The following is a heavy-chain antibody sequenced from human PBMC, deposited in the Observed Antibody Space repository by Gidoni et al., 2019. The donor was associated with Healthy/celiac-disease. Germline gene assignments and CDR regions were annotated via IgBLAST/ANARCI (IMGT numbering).Heavy chain of an antibody. CDR2: INPNRGGT. V-gene: IGHV1-2*04. CDR1: GYPFTGYY. D-gene: IGHD1-26*01. CDR3: ARAKTIVGATLDY. J-gene: IGHJ4*02. Sequence: QVQLVQSGAAVKKPGASVKVSCKASGYPFTGYYMHWVRQAPGQGLEWMGWINPNRGGTNYAQKFQGWVTMIRDTSISTAYMELSRLRSDDTAVYYCARAKTIVGATLDYWGQGTLVTVSS.